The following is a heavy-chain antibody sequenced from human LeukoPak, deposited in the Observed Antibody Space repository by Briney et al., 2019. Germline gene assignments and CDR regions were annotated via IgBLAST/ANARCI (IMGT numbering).Heavy chain of an antibody. J-gene: IGHJ6*02. V-gene: IGHV1-24*01. D-gene: IGHD1-26*01. CDR3: ATVSGSYYYYYGMDV. CDR1: GYTLTELS. CDR2: FDPEDGET. Sequence: ASVKVSCKVSGYTLTELSMHWVRQAPGKGFEWMGGFDPEDGETIYAQKFQGRVTMTEDTSTDTAYMELSSLRSEDTAVYYCATVSGSYYYYYGMDVWGQGTTVTVSS.